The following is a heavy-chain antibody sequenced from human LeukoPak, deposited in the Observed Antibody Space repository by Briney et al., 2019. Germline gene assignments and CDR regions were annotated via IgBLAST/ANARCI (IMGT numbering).Heavy chain of an antibody. CDR3: AKDRYSSSAFDY. CDR2: ISGSGGST. D-gene: IGHD6-6*01. J-gene: IGHJ4*02. Sequence: PGGSLRLSCAASGFTFSSYAMTWVRQAPGKGLEWVSAISGSGGSTYYSDSVKGRVTISRDNPKNTVYLQMNSLRAEDTAIYYCAKDRYSSSAFDYWGQGTLVTVSS. CDR1: GFTFSSYA. V-gene: IGHV3-23*01.